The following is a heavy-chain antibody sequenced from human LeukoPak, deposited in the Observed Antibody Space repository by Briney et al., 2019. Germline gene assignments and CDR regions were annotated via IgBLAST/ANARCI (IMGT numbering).Heavy chain of an antibody. Sequence: PSETLSLTCTVSGYSINSGYYWGWIRQPPGKGLEWIGYIYYSGSTNYNPSLKSRVTISVDTSKNQFSLKLSSVTAADTAVYYCARGIAAAGTTFDYWGQGTLVTVSS. V-gene: IGHV4-61*01. D-gene: IGHD6-13*01. CDR3: ARGIAAAGTTFDY. CDR1: GYSINSGYY. J-gene: IGHJ4*02. CDR2: IYYSGST.